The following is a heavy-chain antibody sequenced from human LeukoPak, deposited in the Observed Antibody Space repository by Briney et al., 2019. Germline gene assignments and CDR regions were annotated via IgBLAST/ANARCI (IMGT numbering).Heavy chain of an antibody. V-gene: IGHV4-59*01. J-gene: IGHJ5*02. CDR2: IYYSGST. Sequence: PETPCPTCTVSGGSISSYYWSWIRQPPGKGLEWIGYIYYSGSTNYNPSLKSRVTISVDTSKNQFSLKLSSVTAADTAVYYCARDITCYYDSSGYYGWFDPWGQGSLVTDSS. CDR3: ARDITCYYDSSGYYGWFDP. D-gene: IGHD3-22*01. CDR1: GGSISSYY.